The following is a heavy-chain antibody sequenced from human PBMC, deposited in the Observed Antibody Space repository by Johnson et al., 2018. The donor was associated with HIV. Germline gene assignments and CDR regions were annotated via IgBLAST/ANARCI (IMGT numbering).Heavy chain of an antibody. CDR3: ARDRRKYYDSSGYTDYDAFDV. D-gene: IGHD3-22*01. J-gene: IGHJ3*01. Sequence: VQLVESGGGLVQPGGSLRLSCAASGFTLSNYDMHWVRQATGKGLEWVSVIGTAGDTYYPGSVKGRFTISRENARNSLYLQMNSLRAEDTAVYYCARDRRKYYDSSGYTDYDAFDVWGRGTMVTVSS. CDR2: IGTAGDT. V-gene: IGHV3-13*01. CDR1: GFTLSNYD.